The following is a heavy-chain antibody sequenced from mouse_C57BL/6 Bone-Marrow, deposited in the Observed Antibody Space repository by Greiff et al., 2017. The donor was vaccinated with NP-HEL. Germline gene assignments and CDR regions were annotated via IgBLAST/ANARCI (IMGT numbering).Heavy chain of an antibody. D-gene: IGHD2-3*01. CDR1: GFTFSSYA. CDR3: ARSDGHDV. CDR2: ISDGGSYT. J-gene: IGHJ1*03. Sequence: EVHLVESGGGLVKPGGSLKLSCAASGFTFSSYAMSWVRQTPEKRLEWVATISDGGSYTYYPDNVKGRFTISRDNAKNNLYLQMSHLKSEDTAMYYCARSDGHDVWGTGTTVTVSS. V-gene: IGHV5-4*01.